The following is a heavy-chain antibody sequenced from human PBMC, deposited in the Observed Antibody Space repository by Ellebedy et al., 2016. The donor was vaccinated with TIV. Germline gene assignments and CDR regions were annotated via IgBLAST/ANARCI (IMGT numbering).Heavy chain of an antibody. CDR1: GYHFNCYW. J-gene: IGHJ6*02. Sequence: GESLKISCKRPGYHFNCYWINRVRQMSGKGLERGGRFDPSDSFTKYSPSVQGRVTISADKSITTAYLQWSSLEASDTGIYYCARRLGYCSSTNCLSYGMDIWGQGTPVTVSS. V-gene: IGHV5-10-1*01. CDR2: FDPSDSFT. D-gene: IGHD2-2*01. CDR3: ARRLGYCSSTNCLSYGMDI.